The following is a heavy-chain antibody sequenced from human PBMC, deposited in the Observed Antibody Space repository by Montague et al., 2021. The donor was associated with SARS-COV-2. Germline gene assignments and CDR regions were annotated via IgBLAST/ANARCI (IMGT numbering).Heavy chain of an antibody. V-gene: IGHV4-31*03. Sequence: TLSLTCTVSGGSISSGGYYWSWIRQHPGKGLEWIGYIYYSGSTYYNPSLKSRVTISVDTSKNQFSLKLSSVTAADTAVYYCASTPAVYVVVVPAARGHFDYWGQGTLVTVSS. CDR3: ASTPAVYVVVVPAARGHFDY. CDR2: IYYSGST. J-gene: IGHJ4*02. D-gene: IGHD2-2*01. CDR1: GGSISSGGYY.